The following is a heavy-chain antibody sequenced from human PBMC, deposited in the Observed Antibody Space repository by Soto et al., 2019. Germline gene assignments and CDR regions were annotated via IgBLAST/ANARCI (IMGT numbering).Heavy chain of an antibody. D-gene: IGHD3-22*01. CDR2: IKSKTDGGTT. CDR3: TTAPIRYDGSAPPDIYFVS. J-gene: IGHJ4*02. CDR1: GFTFSNAW. V-gene: IGHV3-15*07. Sequence: GGSLRLSCAASGFTFSNAWMNWVRQAPGKGVEWVGRIKSKTDGGTTDYAAPVKGRFTISRADSKNTLYLQMNSLKTEDTAVYYCTTAPIRYDGSAPPDIYFVSWGQGPLVTAPQ.